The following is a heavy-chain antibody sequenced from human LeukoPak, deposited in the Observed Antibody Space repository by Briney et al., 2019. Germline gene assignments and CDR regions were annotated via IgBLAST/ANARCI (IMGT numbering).Heavy chain of an antibody. CDR3: AKENPVGGTNYFDY. Sequence: GGSLRLSCAASGFIFRSYPMSWVRQAPGKGLEWVSAITSGGDKTYYGDSVKGRFTISRDNSKNTLSLQMNSLRPEDTAVYYCAKENPVGGTNYFDYWGQGTLSPSPQ. J-gene: IGHJ4*02. CDR2: ITSGGDKT. V-gene: IGHV3-23*01. CDR1: GFIFRSYP. D-gene: IGHD1-26*01.